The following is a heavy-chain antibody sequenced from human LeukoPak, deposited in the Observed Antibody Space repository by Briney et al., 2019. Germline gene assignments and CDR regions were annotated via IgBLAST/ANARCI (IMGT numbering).Heavy chain of an antibody. V-gene: IGHV1-3*01. CDR3: ARDDFHTYPGLNYFDY. Sequence: ASVKVSCKASGYTFTHYAVHWVRQAPGQRLEWMGWTNVGNDYTESSQKFQDRLTITSDTTATTVYMELSSLRSEDTAVYYCARDDFHTYPGLNYFDYWGQGSLVTVSS. CDR1: GYTFTHYA. CDR2: TNVGNDYT. D-gene: IGHD2/OR15-2a*01. J-gene: IGHJ4*02.